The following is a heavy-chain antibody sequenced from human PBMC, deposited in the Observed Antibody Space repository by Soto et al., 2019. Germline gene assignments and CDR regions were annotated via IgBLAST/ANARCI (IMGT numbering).Heavy chain of an antibody. D-gene: IGHD2-15*01. J-gene: IGHJ6*02. CDR1: GYTFTGYY. Sequence: ASVKVSCKASGYTFTGYYMHWVRQAPGQGLEWMGWINPNSGGTNYAQKFQGRVTMTRDMSTSTAYMKLSSLRSEDTAVYYCAADLRIDGMDVWGQGXTVTVYS. CDR2: INPNSGGT. V-gene: IGHV1-2*02. CDR3: AADLRIDGMDV.